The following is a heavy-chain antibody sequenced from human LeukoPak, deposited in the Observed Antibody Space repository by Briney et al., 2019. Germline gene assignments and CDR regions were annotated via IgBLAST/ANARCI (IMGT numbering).Heavy chain of an antibody. J-gene: IGHJ4*02. D-gene: IGHD4-17*01. CDR2: INWNGGST. CDR3: ARDYYGDSYFDS. V-gene: IGHV3-20*04. CDR1: GFTFDDYG. Sequence: GGSLRLSCAAPGFTFDDYGMNWVRQAPGKGLEWVSCINWNGGSTDYADSVKGRFTIYRDNAKTSMYLQMNSLRAEDTALYYCARDYYGDSYFDSWGQGTLVTVSS.